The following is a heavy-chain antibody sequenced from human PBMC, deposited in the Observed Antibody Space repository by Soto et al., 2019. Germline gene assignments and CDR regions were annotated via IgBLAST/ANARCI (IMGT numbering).Heavy chain of an antibody. CDR2: ISAYNGNT. D-gene: IGHD3-3*01. J-gene: IGHJ4*02. V-gene: IGHV1-18*01. Sequence: QVQLVQSGAEVKKPGASVQVSCKASGYTFTSYRISWVRQAPGQGLEWMGWISAYNGNTNYAQKLQGRVTMTTDTSTSPAYMELRSLRSDDTGVYCCARGTTDFWSGYSVDYWGQGTLVTVSS. CDR3: ARGTTDFWSGYSVDY. CDR1: GYTFTSYR.